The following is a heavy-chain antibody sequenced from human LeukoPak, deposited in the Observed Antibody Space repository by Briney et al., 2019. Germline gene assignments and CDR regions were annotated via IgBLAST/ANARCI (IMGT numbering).Heavy chain of an antibody. J-gene: IGHJ4*02. CDR2: ISSSSSTI. CDR1: GVTFSNYE. V-gene: IGHV3-48*01. D-gene: IGHD2-15*01. Sequence: GGSLRLSCAASGVTFSNYEMNWVRQVPGKGLEWLSYISSSSSTIYYADSVKGRFTISRDNAKNSLYLQMNSLRAEDTAVYYCVPLGYCSGGSCNFDYWGQGTLVTVSS. CDR3: VPLGYCSGGSCNFDY.